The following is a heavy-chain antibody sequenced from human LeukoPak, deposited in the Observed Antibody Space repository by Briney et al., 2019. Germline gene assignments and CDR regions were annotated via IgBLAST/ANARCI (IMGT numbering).Heavy chain of an antibody. J-gene: IGHJ4*02. CDR2: ISYDGSNE. CDR3: ARGGYSSSWRFDY. Sequence: PGGSLRLSCAASGFTFSSYALHWVRQAPGKGLEWVATISYDGSNEYYADSVKGRFTISRDNSKNTLYLQMNSLRAEDTAVYYCARGGYSSSWRFDYWGQGTLVTVSS. CDR1: GFTFSSYA. V-gene: IGHV3-30-3*01. D-gene: IGHD6-13*01.